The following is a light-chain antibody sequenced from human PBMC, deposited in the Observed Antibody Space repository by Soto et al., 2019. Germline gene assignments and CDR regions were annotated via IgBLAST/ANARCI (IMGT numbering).Light chain of an antibody. CDR2: GAS. J-gene: IGKJ4*01. V-gene: IGKV1-27*01. CDR1: QGIGAS. CDR3: QKYNGAPLS. Sequence: DIQMTQSPSSLSASVGDRVTITCRASQGIGASLVWYQQKPGKAPRLLIHGASTLLSGVPSRFSGSGSGTDFTLIISSLQPEDVATYYCQKYNGAPLSFGGGTKVEIK.